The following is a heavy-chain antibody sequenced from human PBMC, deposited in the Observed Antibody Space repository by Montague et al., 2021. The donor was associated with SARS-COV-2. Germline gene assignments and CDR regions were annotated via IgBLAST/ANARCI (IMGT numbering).Heavy chain of an antibody. CDR1: GFTFSSYA. CDR2: ISGGGGST. D-gene: IGHD6-13*01. CDR3: ARGYTSSWHLFQFLQY. J-gene: IGHJ1*01. Sequence: SLRLSCAASGFTFSSYAMSWVRQAPEKGLEWVSDISGGGGSTDYADSVKGRFTISRDNSKNMLYLQMNSLRAEDTAVYYYARGYTSSWHLFQFLQYWGQGTRVTVAS. V-gene: IGHV3-23*01.